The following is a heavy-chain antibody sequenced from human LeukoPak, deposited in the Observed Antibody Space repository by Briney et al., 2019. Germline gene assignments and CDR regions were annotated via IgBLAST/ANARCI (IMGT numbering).Heavy chain of an antibody. CDR2: ISGSGGST. D-gene: IGHD6-13*01. CDR3: AKDGAIYSSSPNWFDP. J-gene: IGHJ5*02. Sequence: GGSLRLSCAASGFTFSSYAMSWVRQAPGKGLEWVSAISGSGGSTYYADSVKGRFTISRDNSKNTLYLQMNSLRAEDTAVYYCAKDGAIYSSSPNWFDPWGQGTLVTVSS. CDR1: GFTFSSYA. V-gene: IGHV3-23*01.